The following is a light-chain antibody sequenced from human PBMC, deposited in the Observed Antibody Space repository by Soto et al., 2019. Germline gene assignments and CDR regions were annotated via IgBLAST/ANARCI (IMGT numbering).Light chain of an antibody. CDR3: QQYNNWPQT. J-gene: IGKJ1*01. CDR1: QTINNN. V-gene: IGKV3-15*01. Sequence: RQATAPLSVSPGERATLSWRASQTINNNVAWYQLKDGQVPRLVIYGASTRATDIPARFSGSGSGTEFTLTISSLQSEDFAEYHCQQYNNWPQTFGQGTKADIK. CDR2: GAS.